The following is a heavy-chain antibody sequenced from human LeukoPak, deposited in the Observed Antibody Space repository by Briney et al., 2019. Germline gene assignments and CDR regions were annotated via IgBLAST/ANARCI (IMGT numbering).Heavy chain of an antibody. D-gene: IGHD6-19*01. CDR2: ISYDGSNQ. Sequence: GGSLRLSCAASGFTFITQVMHWVRQAPGKGLEWVALISYDGSNQHYADSVKGRFTISRDNSKNTLHLQMNSLRGEDTAVYYCARPSYSSGWSFFDYWGQGTLVTVSS. J-gene: IGHJ4*02. CDR1: GFTFITQV. CDR3: ARPSYSSGWSFFDY. V-gene: IGHV3-30*03.